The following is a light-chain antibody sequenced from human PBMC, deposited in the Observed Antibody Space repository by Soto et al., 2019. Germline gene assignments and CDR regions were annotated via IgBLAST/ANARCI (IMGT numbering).Light chain of an antibody. CDR3: LQYYSYPLT. J-gene: IGKJ4*01. Sequence: AIRMTQSPSSFSASTGDRVTITCRASQGISSYLAWYQQKPGKSPKLLIYKTSTLQSGVPSRFSGSGSETEVTLTISSLQPDDFATYYCLQYYSYPLTFGEGTKVDIK. CDR2: KTS. V-gene: IGKV1-8*01. CDR1: QGISSY.